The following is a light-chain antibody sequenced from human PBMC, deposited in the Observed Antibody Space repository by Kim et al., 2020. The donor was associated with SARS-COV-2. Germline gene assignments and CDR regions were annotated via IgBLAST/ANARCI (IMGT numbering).Light chain of an antibody. CDR1: SLSKEY. CDR2: KDT. V-gene: IGLV3-25*03. J-gene: IGLJ2*01. Sequence: SYELTQAPSVSVSPGQTAKITCSGDSLSKEYSYWYQQKPGQAPIILIYKDTERPSGIPERFSGSRSGTTVTLSISGVQAEDEGDYYCQSADSSDTVIFGGGTQLTVL. CDR3: QSADSSDTVI.